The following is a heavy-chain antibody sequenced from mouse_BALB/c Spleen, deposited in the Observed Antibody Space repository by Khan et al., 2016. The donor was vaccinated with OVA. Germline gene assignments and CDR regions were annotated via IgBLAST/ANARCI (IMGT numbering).Heavy chain of an antibody. CDR2: MIYTGYT. CDR1: GDSITSGY. D-gene: IGHD2-14*01. V-gene: IGHV3-8*02. Sequence: VQLKESGPSLVKPSQTLSLTCSVTGDSITSGYWSWIRKFPGNKLEYMGYMIYTGYTYYNPSLKSRISITRHTSKNQSYLQLNSVTTEDTATYYCARSTYRYAFVYWGQGTLVTVSA. CDR3: ARSTYRYAFVY. J-gene: IGHJ3*01.